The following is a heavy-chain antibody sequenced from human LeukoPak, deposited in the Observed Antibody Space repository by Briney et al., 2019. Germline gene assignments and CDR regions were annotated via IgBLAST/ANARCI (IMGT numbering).Heavy chain of an antibody. Sequence: GESLKISCQGSGYSFANSWIGWVRQMPGKGLEWMGIIYPGDSDTRYSPSFQGQVTISADKSISTAYLQWSSLKASDTAMYYCARQGESSTNPPDDYWGQGTLVTVSS. V-gene: IGHV5-51*01. CDR1: GYSFANSW. J-gene: IGHJ4*02. CDR2: IYPGDSDT. CDR3: ARQGESSTNPPDDY. D-gene: IGHD2-2*01.